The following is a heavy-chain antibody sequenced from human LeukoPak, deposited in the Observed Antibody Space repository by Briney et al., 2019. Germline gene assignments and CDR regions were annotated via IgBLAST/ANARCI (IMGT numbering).Heavy chain of an antibody. Sequence: GGSLRLSCAASGFTFSSYGMHWVRQAPGKGLEWVAVISYDGSNKYYADSVKGRFTISRDNSKNTLYLQMNSLRAEDTAVYYCAKALDSISPLDYWGQGTLVTVSS. CDR3: AKALDSISPLDY. CDR1: GFTFSSYG. D-gene: IGHD3/OR15-3a*01. V-gene: IGHV3-30*18. J-gene: IGHJ4*02. CDR2: ISYDGSNK.